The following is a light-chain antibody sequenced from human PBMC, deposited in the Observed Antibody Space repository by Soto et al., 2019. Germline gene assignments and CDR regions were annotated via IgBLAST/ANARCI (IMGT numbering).Light chain of an antibody. CDR3: QQYGTPLLT. Sequence: IVLTQSPGTLSLSPGERATLSCGASQSVTNNFLAWYQQKPGQAPRLLIYGASSRATGVPDRFSGSGSGTDFTLTISRLEPGDCAVYYCQQYGTPLLTFGPGTKVDIK. V-gene: IGKV3-20*01. CDR1: QSVTNNF. CDR2: GAS. J-gene: IGKJ3*01.